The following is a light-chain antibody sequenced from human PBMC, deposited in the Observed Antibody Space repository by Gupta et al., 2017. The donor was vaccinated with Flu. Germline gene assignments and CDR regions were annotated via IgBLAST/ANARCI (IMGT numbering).Light chain of an antibody. V-gene: IGKV6-21*01. CDR1: QNIGGA. CDR3: QQSSDLPWT. J-gene: IGKJ1*01. Sequence: EIVLTQSPDFQSVTPKEKVTITCRASQNIGGALHWYQQKPDQSPKFLIKYASQSFSGVPSRFSGSGSGTDFTLTINSLEAEDAATYYCQQSSDLPWTFGQGTKVEIK. CDR2: YAS.